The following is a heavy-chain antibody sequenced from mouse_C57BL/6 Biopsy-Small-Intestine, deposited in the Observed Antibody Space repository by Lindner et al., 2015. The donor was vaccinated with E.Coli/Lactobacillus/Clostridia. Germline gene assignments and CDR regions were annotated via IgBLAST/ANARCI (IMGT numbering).Heavy chain of an antibody. Sequence: VQLQESGAELVRPGTSVKMPCKASGYTFTNYWIGWAKQRPGHGLEWIGDIYPGGGYTNYNEKFKGKATLTADKSSSTAYMQFSSLTSEDSAIYYCARGGDYFDYWGQGTTLTVSS. V-gene: IGHV1-63*01. CDR2: IYPGGGYT. J-gene: IGHJ2*01. CDR3: ARGGDYFDY. CDR1: GYTFTNYW.